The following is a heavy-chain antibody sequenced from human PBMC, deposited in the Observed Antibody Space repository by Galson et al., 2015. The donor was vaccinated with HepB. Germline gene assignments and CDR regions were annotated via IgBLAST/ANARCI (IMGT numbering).Heavy chain of an antibody. CDR1: GFTFSSYA. D-gene: IGHD1-26*01. J-gene: IGHJ2*01. Sequence: SLRLSCAASGFTFSSYAMHWVRQAPGKGLEYVSAISSNGGSTYYANSVKGRFTISRDNSKNTLYLQMGSLRAEDMAVYYCARAEWEPIRWWYFDLWGCGTLVTVSS. CDR3: ARAEWEPIRWWYFDL. V-gene: IGHV3-64*01. CDR2: ISSNGGST.